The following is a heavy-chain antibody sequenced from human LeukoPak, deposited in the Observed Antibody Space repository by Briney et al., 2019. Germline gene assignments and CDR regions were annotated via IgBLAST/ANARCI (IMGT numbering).Heavy chain of an antibody. CDR3: ARVYTPALTSRAFDI. J-gene: IGHJ3*02. CDR2: IRYDGTNK. Sequence: GGSLRLSCAASGFNFSSYGMHWVRQAPGKGLDWVSFIRYDGTNKYYAESVKGRFIISRDNSKKTLYLQMNSLRAEDTAVYYCARVYTPALTSRAFDIWGQGTMVTVSS. V-gene: IGHV3-30*02. D-gene: IGHD3-16*01. CDR1: GFNFSSYG.